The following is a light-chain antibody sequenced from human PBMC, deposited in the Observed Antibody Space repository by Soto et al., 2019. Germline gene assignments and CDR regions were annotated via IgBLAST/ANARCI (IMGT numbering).Light chain of an antibody. V-gene: IGKV3-20*01. CDR1: QNINSDY. J-gene: IGKJ5*01. Sequence: ENVLTPAPGTPSFAPGERATLSFMASQNINSDYFAWYQQKPGQAPRLLISGASNRATGIPDRFSGSGSGTDFTLTISRLEPDDFALYFCQQYGASPITFGLGTRLEIK. CDR2: GAS. CDR3: QQYGASPIT.